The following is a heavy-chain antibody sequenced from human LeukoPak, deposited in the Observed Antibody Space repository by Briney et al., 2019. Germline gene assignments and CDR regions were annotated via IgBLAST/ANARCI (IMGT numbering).Heavy chain of an antibody. V-gene: IGHV4-31*03. J-gene: IGHJ6*03. CDR1: GGSISSGDYY. CDR2: IYYSGST. CDR3: AREGYSYGLGYYYYYMDV. Sequence: SQTLSLTCTVSGGSISSGDYYWSWIRQHPGKGLEWIGYIYYSGSTYYNPSLKSRVTISVDTSKNQFSLKLSSVTAADTAVYYCAREGYSYGLGYYYYYMDVWGKGTTVTVSS. D-gene: IGHD5-18*01.